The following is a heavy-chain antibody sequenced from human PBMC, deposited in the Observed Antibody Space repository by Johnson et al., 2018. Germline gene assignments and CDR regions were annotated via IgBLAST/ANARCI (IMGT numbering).Heavy chain of an antibody. CDR2: LSYSAGDT. CDR3: AKGSDYIREYFLR. D-gene: IGHD4/OR15-4a*01. Sequence: EVQLVESGGTLVQPGGSLRLSCAASGFTLTNYAMRWVRQAPGKGPEWVSSLSYSAGDTSYADSVKGRFTISRDNSKNTLYLQRNRLRAEDTAVYYCAKGSDYIREYFLRWCQGTLVTVAS. CDR1: GFTLTNYA. J-gene: IGHJ1*01. V-gene: IGHV3-23*04.